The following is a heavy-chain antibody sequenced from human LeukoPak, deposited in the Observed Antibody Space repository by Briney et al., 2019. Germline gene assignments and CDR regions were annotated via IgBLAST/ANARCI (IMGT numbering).Heavy chain of an antibody. CDR3: ARDPPDYGSGSYYNVFDP. CDR2: INPNSGGT. D-gene: IGHD3-10*01. CDR1: GYTFTGYY. Sequence: ASVKVSCKASGYTFTGYYMHWVRQAPGQGLEWMGWINPNSGGTNYAQKFQGRVTMTRDTSISTAYMGLSRLRSDDTAVYYCARDPPDYGSGSYYNVFDPWGQGTLVTVSS. V-gene: IGHV1-2*02. J-gene: IGHJ5*02.